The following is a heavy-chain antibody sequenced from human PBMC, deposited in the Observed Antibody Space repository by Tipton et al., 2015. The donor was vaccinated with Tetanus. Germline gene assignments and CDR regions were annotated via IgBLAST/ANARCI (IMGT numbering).Heavy chain of an antibody. J-gene: IGHJ4*02. CDR1: GFIFSSYG. D-gene: IGHD2-15*01. V-gene: IGHV3-33*01. Sequence: SLRLSCAASGFIFSSYGIHWVRQAPGKGLEWVAVSWYDGIDKYYADSVKGRFTISRDNSKNTLYLQMNSLRAEDTAVYYCAREADCSGGSCFSGDFDNWGQGTQVTASS. CDR3: AREADCSGGSCFSGDFDN. CDR2: SWYDGIDK.